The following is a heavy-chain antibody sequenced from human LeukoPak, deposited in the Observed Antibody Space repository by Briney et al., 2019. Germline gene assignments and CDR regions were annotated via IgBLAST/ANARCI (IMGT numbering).Heavy chain of an antibody. D-gene: IGHD1-7*01. J-gene: IGHJ5*02. CDR3: ARDNKWNYPDR. CDR1: GFTFSSYW. Sequence: PGGSLRLSCAASGFTFSSYWMHWVRQAPGKGLVWVSRISGDGSTTRYADSVKGRFTISRDNAKNTLFLQMSSLRAEDTAVYYCARDNKWNYPDRWGQGTLVTVSS. CDR2: ISGDGSTT. V-gene: IGHV3-74*01.